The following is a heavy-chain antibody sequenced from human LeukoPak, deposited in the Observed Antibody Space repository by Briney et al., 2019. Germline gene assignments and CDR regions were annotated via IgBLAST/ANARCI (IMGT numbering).Heavy chain of an antibody. J-gene: IGHJ5*02. V-gene: IGHV3-21*01. D-gene: IGHD6-13*01. CDR3: ARERRAAAGHNWFDP. CDR1: GFTFSSYS. Sequence: GGSLRLSCAASGFTFSSYSMNWVRQAPGKGLEWVSSISSSSYIYYADSVKGRFTISRDNAKNSLYLQMNSLRAEDTAVYYCARERRAAAGHNWFDPWGQGTLVTVSS. CDR2: ISSSSYI.